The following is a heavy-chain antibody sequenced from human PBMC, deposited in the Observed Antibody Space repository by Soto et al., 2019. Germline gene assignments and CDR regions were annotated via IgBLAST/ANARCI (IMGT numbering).Heavy chain of an antibody. V-gene: IGHV1-69*10. CDR1: GYTFTSYG. CDR3: ANWRDTNPHVGNYYHGMDI. Sequence: SVKVSCKASGYTFTSYGISWVRQAPVLGVEYYAQKFQGRVTITADESTSTAYMELSSLRSEDTAVYYCANWRDTNPHVGNYYHGMDIWGQGTTVTV. CDR2: LGVE. J-gene: IGHJ6*02. D-gene: IGHD1-1*01.